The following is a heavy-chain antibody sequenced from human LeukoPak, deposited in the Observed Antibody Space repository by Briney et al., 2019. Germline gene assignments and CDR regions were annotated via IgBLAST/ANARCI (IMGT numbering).Heavy chain of an antibody. D-gene: IGHD5-24*01. CDR3: ASQFRDGYISTRRGIDI. J-gene: IGHJ3*02. Sequence: SETLSLTCTVSGGSISSSSYYWGWIRQPPGKGLEWIGSIYYSGSTYYNPSLKSRVTISVDTSKNQFSLKLSSVTAADTAVYYCASQFRDGYISTRRGIDIWGQGTMVTVSS. CDR1: GGSISSSSYY. V-gene: IGHV4-39*01. CDR2: IYYSGST.